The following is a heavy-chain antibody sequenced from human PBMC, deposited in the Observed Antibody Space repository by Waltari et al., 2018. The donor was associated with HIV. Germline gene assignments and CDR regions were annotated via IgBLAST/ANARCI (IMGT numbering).Heavy chain of an antibody. CDR3: AGQAYYYGSGSANWFDP. CDR2: RFYSGRT. J-gene: IGHJ5*02. Sequence: QLQLQESGPGLVRPSETLSIICRISGGTITSTSYYSGWIRQPPGKGLEWIGRRFYSGRTYDNPSLKRLATIAVATSRTQFSLKLSPVPAADAALYYCAGQAYYYGSGSANWFDPWGQGTLVTVSS. V-gene: IGHV4-39*01. D-gene: IGHD3-10*01. CDR1: GGTITSTSYY.